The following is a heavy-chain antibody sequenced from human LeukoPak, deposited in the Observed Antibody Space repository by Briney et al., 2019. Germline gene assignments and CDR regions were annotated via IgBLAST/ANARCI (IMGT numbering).Heavy chain of an antibody. CDR1: GGSISSYY. D-gene: IGHD6-19*01. V-gene: IGHV4-59*12. CDR3: ARDGADSSGWTRLYYFDY. Sequence: SETLSLTCSVSGGSISSYYWSWIRQPPGRGLEWIGYIYYSGRTSYNPSLKSRVTISVDTSKNQFSLKLSSVTAADTAVYYCARDGADSSGWTRLYYFDYWGQGTLVTVSS. J-gene: IGHJ4*02. CDR2: IYYSGRT.